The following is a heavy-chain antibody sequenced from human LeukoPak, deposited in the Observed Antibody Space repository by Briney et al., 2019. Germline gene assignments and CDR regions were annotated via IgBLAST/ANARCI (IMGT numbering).Heavy chain of an antibody. D-gene: IGHD1/OR15-1a*01. J-gene: IGHJ4*02. CDR3: AFNNNFKY. CDR2: INNDGSGK. Sequence: PGGSLRLSCTASGLSFSGHSMNWVRQAPGQGLEWVANINNDGSGKYYVDSVKGRFTISREDSKNTLSLQMDSVRTEDTAVYYCAFNNNFKYWGQGTLVIASS. V-gene: IGHV3-7*01. CDR1: GLSFSGHS.